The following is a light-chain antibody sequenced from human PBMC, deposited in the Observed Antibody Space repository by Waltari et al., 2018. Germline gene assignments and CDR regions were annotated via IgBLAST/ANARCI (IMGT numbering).Light chain of an antibody. CDR3: QQYAGSTWT. J-gene: IGKJ1*01. Sequence: EIVLTQYPGTLSSSPGEPANLPCRASQSISSSYLAWYQQRPGQAPRLLIYASTRATGSPDRVSASGSRTDLTLTTNRQAPEDFAMYYRQQYAGSTWTFGQRTNVEIK. V-gene: IGKV3-20*01. CDR2: AS. CDR1: QSISSSY.